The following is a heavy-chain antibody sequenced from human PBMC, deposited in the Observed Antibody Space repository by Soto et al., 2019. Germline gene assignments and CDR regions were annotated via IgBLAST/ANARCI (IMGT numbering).Heavy chain of an antibody. CDR3: ARGDNDSSGYYSLNWFDP. CDR1: GFTFSSYS. CDR2: ISSSSSTI. V-gene: IGHV3-48*02. D-gene: IGHD3-22*01. Sequence: GGSLRLSCAASGFTFSSYSMNWVRQAPGKGLEWVSYISSSSSTIYYADFVKGRFTISRDNAKNSLYLQMNSLRDEDTAVYYCARGDNDSSGYYSLNWFDPWGQGTLVTVSS. J-gene: IGHJ5*02.